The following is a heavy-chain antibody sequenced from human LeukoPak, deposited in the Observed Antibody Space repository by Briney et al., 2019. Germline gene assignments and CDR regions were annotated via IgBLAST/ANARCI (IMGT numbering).Heavy chain of an antibody. V-gene: IGHV4-30-2*01. D-gene: IGHD1-7*01. CDR3: AREGFELQPY. Sequence: PSETLSLTCTVSGGSISSGGYYWSWIRQPPGKGLEWIGYIYHSGSTYYNPSLKSRVTISVDRSKNQFSLKLSSVTAADTAVYYCAREGFELQPYWGQGTLVTVSS. CDR2: IYHSGST. CDR1: GGSISSGGYY. J-gene: IGHJ4*02.